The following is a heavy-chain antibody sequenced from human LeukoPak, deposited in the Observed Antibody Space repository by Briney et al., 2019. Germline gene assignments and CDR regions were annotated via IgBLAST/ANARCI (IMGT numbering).Heavy chain of an antibody. J-gene: IGHJ3*02. D-gene: IGHD3-3*01. CDR1: GFTVSSNY. CDR3: AKVWTPRFLEYYNDAFDM. CDR2: IYSGGST. V-gene: IGHV3-53*01. Sequence: GGSLRLSCAASGFTVSSNYMSWVRQAPGKGLEWVSVIYSGGSTYYADSVKGRFTISRDNSKNTLYLQMNSLRAEDTSVYSCAKVWTPRFLEYYNDAFDMWGQGTMVIVSS.